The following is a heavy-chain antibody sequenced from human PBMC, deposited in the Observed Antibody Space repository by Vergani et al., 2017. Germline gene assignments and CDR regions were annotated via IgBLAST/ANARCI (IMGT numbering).Heavy chain of an antibody. CDR1: GFTFSNAW. J-gene: IGHJ6*02. CDR3: TTDRRYELLVYYYGMDV. Sequence: EVQLVESGGGLVKPGGSLRLSCAASGFTFSNAWMSWVRQAPGKGLEWVGRIKIKTDGGTTDYAAPVKGRFTISRDDSKNTLYLQMNSLKTEDTAVYYCTTDRRYELLVYYYGMDVWGQGTTVTVSS. V-gene: IGHV3-15*01. CDR2: IKIKTDGGTT. D-gene: IGHD1-26*01.